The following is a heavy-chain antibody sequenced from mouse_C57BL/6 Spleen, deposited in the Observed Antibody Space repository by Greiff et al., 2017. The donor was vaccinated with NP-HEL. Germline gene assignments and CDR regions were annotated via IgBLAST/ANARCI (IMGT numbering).Heavy chain of an antibody. CDR2: ISSGGDYI. Sequence: EVHLVESGEGLVKPGGSLKLSCAASGFTFSSYAMSWVRQTPEKRLEWVAYISSGGDYIYYADTVKGRFTISRDNARNTLYLQMSSLKSEDTAMYYCTRAITTVRRGAMDYWGQGTSVTVSS. V-gene: IGHV5-9-1*02. J-gene: IGHJ4*01. CDR1: GFTFSSYA. CDR3: TRAITTVRRGAMDY. D-gene: IGHD1-1*01.